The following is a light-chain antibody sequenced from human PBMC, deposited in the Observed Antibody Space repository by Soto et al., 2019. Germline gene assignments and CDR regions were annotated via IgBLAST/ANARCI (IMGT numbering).Light chain of an antibody. V-gene: IGKV1-12*01. CDR2: AAS. CDR1: RDISIF. CDR3: HQTNSFPLT. J-gene: IGKJ4*01. Sequence: DIQMTQSPSSVSASVGDRVTITCRASRDISIFLAWYQQKPGKAPNLLIYAASNVQSGVPSRFIGSGSGTDLTLTISSLQPEDFATYYCHQTNSFPLTFGGGTKVEI.